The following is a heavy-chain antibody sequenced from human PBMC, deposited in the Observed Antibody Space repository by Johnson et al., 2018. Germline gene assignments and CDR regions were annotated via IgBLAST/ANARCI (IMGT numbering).Heavy chain of an antibody. CDR3: AKDRSYSMDV. CDR2: ISWNGGAT. CDR1: GFGFADYA. V-gene: IGHV3-43D*03. Sequence: VQLVQAGGDVAQPGGSXRLSCAVSGFGFADYAKHWVRQAPGKGLVWISMISWNGGATYYADSVKGRFTVSLDSSKNSVFLQMNSLRPEDTALYYCAKDRSYSMDVWGKGTTVTVSS. D-gene: IGHD3-10*01. J-gene: IGHJ6*03.